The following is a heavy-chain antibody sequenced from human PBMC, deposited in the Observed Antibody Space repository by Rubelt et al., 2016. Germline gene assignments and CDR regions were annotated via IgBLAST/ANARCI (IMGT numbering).Heavy chain of an antibody. Sequence: QVQLQQWGAGLLKPSETLSLTCAVYGGSFSGYYWSWIRQPPGKGLEWIGEINHSGTTNYNPSLKSRVTMSVDTYKKQFSLRLTSVTAADSAVYYCASSWYMVWWGQGTRVTVSS. J-gene: IGHJ4*02. CDR1: GGSFSGYY. CDR3: ASSWYMVW. CDR2: INHSGTT. V-gene: IGHV4-34*01. D-gene: IGHD6-13*01.